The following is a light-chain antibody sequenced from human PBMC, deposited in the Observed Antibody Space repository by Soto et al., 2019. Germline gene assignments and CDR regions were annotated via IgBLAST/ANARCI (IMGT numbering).Light chain of an antibody. Sequence: PGERASRSCRASQSISGRYLAWYQQKPGQAPRLLIYDASSRATGIPDRFSGSGSGTDFILTISRLDPEDVAVYYCQQYGSSPLTFGGGNKVEIK. CDR2: DAS. CDR3: QQYGSSPLT. V-gene: IGKV3-20*01. CDR1: QSISGRY. J-gene: IGKJ4*01.